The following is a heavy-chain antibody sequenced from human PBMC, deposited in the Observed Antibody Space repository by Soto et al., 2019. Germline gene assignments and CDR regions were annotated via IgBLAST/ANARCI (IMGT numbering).Heavy chain of an antibody. CDR1: GYTFTSYA. J-gene: IGHJ4*02. D-gene: IGHD5-18*01. V-gene: IGHV1-3*01. CDR3: ARDSGYSYGNY. Sequence: QVQLVQSGAEVKKPGASVKVSCKASGYTFTSYAMHWVRQAPGQRLEWMGWINAGNGNTKYSQKFQGRVTITRDTTASTAYMELSSLRSEDTAVYYCARDSGYSYGNYWGQGTLVTVSS. CDR2: INAGNGNT.